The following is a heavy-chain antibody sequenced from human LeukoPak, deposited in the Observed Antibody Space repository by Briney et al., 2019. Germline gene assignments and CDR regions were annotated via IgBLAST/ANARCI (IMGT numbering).Heavy chain of an antibody. J-gene: IGHJ4*02. Sequence: GGSQRLSCAASGFTFSSYGMHWVRQAPGKGLEWVAFIRYDGSNKYYAESVQGRFTISRDNSKNTLYLQMNSLRAEDTAVYYCAKDLIRVVELALDYWGQGTLVTVSS. V-gene: IGHV3-30*02. CDR2: IRYDGSNK. CDR3: AKDLIRVVELALDY. CDR1: GFTFSSYG. D-gene: IGHD2-15*01.